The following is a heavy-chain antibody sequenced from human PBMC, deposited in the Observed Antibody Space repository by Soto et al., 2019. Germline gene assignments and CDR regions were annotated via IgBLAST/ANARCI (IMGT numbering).Heavy chain of an antibody. Sequence: QVQLVQSGAEVKNSGASVKVSCKASGYTFTSYGFSWVRQAPGQGRAWMGWISASNGNTNYAQKLQGRVTMTTDTSTGTFYMELRSLRTDDTATYYCARDAVAYWRDGVCYHVYYDVAMDVWGQGTTVTVS. V-gene: IGHV1-18*01. CDR1: GYTFTSYG. CDR2: ISASNGNT. J-gene: IGHJ6*02. D-gene: IGHD2-8*01. CDR3: ARDAVAYWRDGVCYHVYYDVAMDV.